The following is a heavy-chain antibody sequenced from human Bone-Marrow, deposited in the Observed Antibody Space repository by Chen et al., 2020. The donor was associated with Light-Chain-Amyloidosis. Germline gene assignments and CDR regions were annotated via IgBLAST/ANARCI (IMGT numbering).Heavy chain of an antibody. V-gene: IGHV5-51*01. D-gene: IGHD5-12*01. Sequence: EVQLEQSGPEVKKPGESLKISCKGSGYTFPNYWIGRVRQMPGKGLEWMGVIYPDDSDARYSPSFECQVTISADKSITTAYLQWRSLKASDTAMYYCARRRDGYNFDYWGQGTLVTVSS. CDR1: GYTFPNYW. CDR3: ARRRDGYNFDY. CDR2: IYPDDSDA. J-gene: IGHJ4*02.